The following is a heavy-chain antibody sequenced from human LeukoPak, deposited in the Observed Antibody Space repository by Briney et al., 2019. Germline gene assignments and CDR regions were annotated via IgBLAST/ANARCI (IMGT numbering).Heavy chain of an antibody. V-gene: IGHV4-34*01. CDR2: INHSGST. Sequence: SETLSLTCTVSGGSISSYYWSWIRQPPGKGLEWIGEINHSGSTNYNPSLKSRVTISVDTSKNQFSLKLSSVTAADTAVYYCARVGSEHGRVYFDDWGQGTLVTVSS. CDR3: ARVGSEHGRVYFDD. CDR1: GGSISSYY. J-gene: IGHJ4*02.